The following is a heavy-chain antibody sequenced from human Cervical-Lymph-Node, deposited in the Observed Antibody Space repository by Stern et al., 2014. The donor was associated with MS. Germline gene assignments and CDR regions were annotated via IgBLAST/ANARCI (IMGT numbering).Heavy chain of an antibody. D-gene: IGHD2-15*01. CDR1: GFTFSSYW. V-gene: IGHV3-7*01. CDR2: IKQDGSEK. Sequence: EMQLVESGGGLVQPGGSLRLSCAASGFTFSSYWMSWVRQAPGKGLEWVANIKQDGSEKYYVDSVKGRFTISRDNAKNSLYLQMNSLRAEDTAVYYCARSDLDIVVVVAATLFDYWGQGTLVTVSS. CDR3: ARSDLDIVVVVAATLFDY. J-gene: IGHJ4*02.